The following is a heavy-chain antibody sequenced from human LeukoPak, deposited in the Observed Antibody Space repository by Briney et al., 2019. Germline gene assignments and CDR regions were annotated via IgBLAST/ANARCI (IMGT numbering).Heavy chain of an antibody. CDR3: ARDRHYYYDSSGRWFDP. Sequence: PSETLSLTCAVSGGSISSSNWWSWVRQPPGKGLEWIGEIYHSGSTNYNPSLKSRVTISVDKSKNQFSLKLSSVTAADTAVYYCARDRHYYYDSSGRWFDPWGQGTLVTVSS. D-gene: IGHD3-22*01. CDR2: IYHSGST. CDR1: GGSISSSNW. J-gene: IGHJ5*02. V-gene: IGHV4-4*02.